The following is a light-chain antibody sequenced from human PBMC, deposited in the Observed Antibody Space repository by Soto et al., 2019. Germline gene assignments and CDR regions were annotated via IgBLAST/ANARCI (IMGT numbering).Light chain of an antibody. CDR2: DVN. CDR3: SSFTSSTSYV. CDR1: SRAVGSYNS. V-gene: IGLV2-14*03. Sequence: SSLTPPASLSRPPRQSIAISCTGTSRAVGSYNSVSWYQQYPGKAPKLMIHDVNNRPSGISDRFSGSKSGNTASLTISVLQAEDEADYYCSSFTSSTSYVFGTGTKVTVI. J-gene: IGLJ1*01.